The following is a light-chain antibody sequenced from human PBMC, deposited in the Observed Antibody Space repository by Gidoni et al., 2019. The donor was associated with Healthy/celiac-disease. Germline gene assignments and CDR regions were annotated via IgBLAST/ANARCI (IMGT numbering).Light chain of an antibody. V-gene: IGKV1-5*01. CDR2: DAS. Sequence: DIQMTPSPSTLSASVGDSITITFRASQSISSWLAWYKQKPGKAPKILIYDASSLESGVPLRFSGSGSGTEFTITISSLQHDDFATYYRQQYNSYWTFGQGTKVEIK. CDR1: QSISSW. J-gene: IGKJ1*01. CDR3: QQYNSYWT.